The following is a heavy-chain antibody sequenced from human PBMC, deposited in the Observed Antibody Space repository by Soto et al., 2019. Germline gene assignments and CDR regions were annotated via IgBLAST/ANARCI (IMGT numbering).Heavy chain of an antibody. D-gene: IGHD3-9*01. CDR2: INPSGGRT. Sequence: ASVKVSFKASGYTFTTYSMHWVRQTPGHGLEWMGVINPSGGRTSYAQKFQGRVTMTRDTSTSTVHMELSNLRSEDTAVYFCARDGGYEVLTGHYILLYYLDNWGLGTLVTVSS. J-gene: IGHJ4*02. V-gene: IGHV1-46*01. CDR3: ARDGGYEVLTGHYILLYYLDN. CDR1: GYTFTTYS.